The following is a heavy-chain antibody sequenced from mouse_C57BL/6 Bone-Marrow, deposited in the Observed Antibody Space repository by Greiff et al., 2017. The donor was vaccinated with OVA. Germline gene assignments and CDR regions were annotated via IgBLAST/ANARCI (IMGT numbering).Heavy chain of an antibody. V-gene: IGHV1-64*01. D-gene: IGHD2-5*01. Sequence: VQLMESGAELVKPGASVKLSCKASGYTFTSYWMHWVKQRPGPGLEWIGMIHPNSGSTNYNEKFKSKATLTVDKSSSTAYMQISSLTSEDSAVYYCATELYYSNYYWYFAVWGTGTTVTVSS. J-gene: IGHJ1*03. CDR2: IHPNSGST. CDR1: GYTFTSYW. CDR3: ATELYYSNYYWYFAV.